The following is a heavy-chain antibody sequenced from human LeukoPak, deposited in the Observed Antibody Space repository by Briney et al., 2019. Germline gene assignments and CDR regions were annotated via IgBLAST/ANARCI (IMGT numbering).Heavy chain of an antibody. V-gene: IGHV3-53*01. CDR2: ICSAGNT. Sequence: RGSLRLSCVASGFTVSSNYMNWVRQAPGRGLEWVSVICSAGNTFYADSVKGRFTMSRDRSKNTLYLQMNSLRAEDTAVYYCALVLLASNGDQYWYYDLWGRGTLVTVSS. CDR3: ALVLLASNGDQYWYYDL. CDR1: GFTVSSNY. J-gene: IGHJ2*01. D-gene: IGHD4-17*01.